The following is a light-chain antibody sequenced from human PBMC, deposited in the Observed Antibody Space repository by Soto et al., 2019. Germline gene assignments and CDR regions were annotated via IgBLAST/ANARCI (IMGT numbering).Light chain of an antibody. CDR3: MQALQTPPWT. J-gene: IGKJ1*01. CDR2: FGS. V-gene: IGKV2-28*01. CDR1: QSLLCNNEYNY. Sequence: DIVMTQSPLSLVVPAGEPASIXXRSXQSLLCNNEYNYLDWYLQKPGQSPQLLIYFGSNRASGVPDRFSGSGSGRDFTLKISRVEAEDVGVYYCMQALQTPPWTFGQGTKWRS.